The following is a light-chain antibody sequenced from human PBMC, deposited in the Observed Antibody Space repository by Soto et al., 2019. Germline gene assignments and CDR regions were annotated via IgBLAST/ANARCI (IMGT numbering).Light chain of an antibody. CDR1: QSVGYN. J-gene: IGKJ3*01. CDR3: QQRDKLPVT. CDR2: AAS. Sequence: EIVLTQSPDTLSLSPGERAIFSCRASQSVGYNFAWYQHKPGQPPSLLIYAASKRATGIPASFSGSVSGKDFTLTISSLEAEDFAVYFCQQRDKLPVTFGPGTTVDI. V-gene: IGKV3-11*01.